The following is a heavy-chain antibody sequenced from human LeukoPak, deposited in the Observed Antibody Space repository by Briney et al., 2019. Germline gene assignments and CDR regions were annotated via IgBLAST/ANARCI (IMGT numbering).Heavy chain of an antibody. D-gene: IGHD3-16*01. Sequence: GASVKVSCKASGYIFTGYYMHWVRQAPGQGLEWMGWINPNSGDTHYAQKFQGRVTMTRDTSISTAYMELSRLRSDDTAVYYCARVRYRLAETYIDYWGQGTLVTVSS. J-gene: IGHJ4*02. V-gene: IGHV1-2*02. CDR3: ARVRYRLAETYIDY. CDR1: GYIFTGYY. CDR2: INPNSGDT.